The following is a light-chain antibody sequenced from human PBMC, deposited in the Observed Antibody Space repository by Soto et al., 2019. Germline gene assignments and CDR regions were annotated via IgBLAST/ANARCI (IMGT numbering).Light chain of an antibody. CDR2: DAS. J-gene: IGKJ1*01. V-gene: IGKV3-11*01. Sequence: EIVRTQSPATLSVSPGERATLSCRASQSVSSNLAWYQKKPGQAPSILIYDASNRATGIPARFSGSGSGTDFTLTISRLETEDFAVYYCQQRRIWPPTFGQGTKVDIK. CDR3: QQRRIWPPT. CDR1: QSVSSN.